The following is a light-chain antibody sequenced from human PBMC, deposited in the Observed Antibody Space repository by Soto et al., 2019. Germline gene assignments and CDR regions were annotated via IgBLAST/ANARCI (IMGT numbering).Light chain of an antibody. V-gene: IGLV2-8*01. CDR3: CSYGGNDNYV. CDR1: SSDVGGYNY. CDR2: EVT. J-gene: IGLJ1*01. Sequence: SALTKPPSAYGSPGQAVAISYPGTSSDVGGYNYVSWYQQHPGKAPKLLIYEVTKRPSGVPDRFSGSKSGSTASLTVSGLQAEDEADYYCCSYGGNDNYVFGTGTKVTVL.